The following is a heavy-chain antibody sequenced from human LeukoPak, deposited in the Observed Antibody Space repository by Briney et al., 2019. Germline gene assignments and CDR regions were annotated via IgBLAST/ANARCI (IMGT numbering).Heavy chain of an antibody. J-gene: IGHJ6*03. Sequence: GGSLRLSCAASGFTVSSNYMSWVRQAPGKGLEWVSVIYSGGSTYYADSVKGRFTISRDNSKNTLYLQMNSLRAEDTAVYYCAKGGSYLGGSYYYYMDVWGKGTTVTVSS. CDR3: AKGGSYLGGSYYYYMDV. CDR1: GFTVSSNY. D-gene: IGHD1-26*01. V-gene: IGHV3-53*01. CDR2: IYSGGST.